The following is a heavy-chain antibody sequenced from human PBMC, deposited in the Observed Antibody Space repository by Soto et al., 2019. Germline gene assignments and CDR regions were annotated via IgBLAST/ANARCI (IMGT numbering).Heavy chain of an antibody. CDR2: ISSSGSII. CDR1: GFTFNDYY. D-gene: IGHD6-13*01. J-gene: IGHJ6*04. V-gene: IGHV3-11*01. Sequence: QVQVVESGGDLVKPGGSLRLSCAASGFTFNDYYMNWIRQAPGKGLEWVSYISSSGSIIDYADSVKGRFTISRDSARNSLYLQMNSLRVEDTAVYYCAREPYSSSRVYGMDVWGKGTTVTVSS. CDR3: AREPYSSSRVYGMDV.